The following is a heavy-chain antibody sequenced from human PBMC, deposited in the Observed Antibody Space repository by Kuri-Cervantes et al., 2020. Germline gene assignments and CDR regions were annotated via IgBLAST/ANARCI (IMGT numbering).Heavy chain of an antibody. CDR1: GFTFSSYA. CDR2: ISYDGSNK. Sequence: GGSLRLSCAASGFTFSSYAMHWVRRAPGKGLEWVAVISYDGSNKYYADSVKGRFTISRDNSKNTLYLQMNSLRAEDTAVYYCARDPYYYDSSGYPYYWGQGTLVTVSS. V-gene: IGHV3-30-3*01. CDR3: ARDPYYYDSSGYPYY. J-gene: IGHJ4*02. D-gene: IGHD3-22*01.